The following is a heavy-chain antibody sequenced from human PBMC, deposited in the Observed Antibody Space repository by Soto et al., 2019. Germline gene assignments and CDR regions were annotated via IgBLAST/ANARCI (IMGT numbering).Heavy chain of an antibody. V-gene: IGHV2-5*02. Sequence: QITLKESGPTLVKPTQTLTLTCTFSGFSLSTSGVGVGWIRQPPGKALEWLALIYWDDDKRYSPSLKSRLTIPKDTSKNQVVLTMTNLDPVDTATYYCAHSGYSGYDLDANWFDPWGQGTLVTVSS. D-gene: IGHD5-12*01. J-gene: IGHJ5*02. CDR3: AHSGYSGYDLDANWFDP. CDR2: IYWDDDK. CDR1: GFSLSTSGVG.